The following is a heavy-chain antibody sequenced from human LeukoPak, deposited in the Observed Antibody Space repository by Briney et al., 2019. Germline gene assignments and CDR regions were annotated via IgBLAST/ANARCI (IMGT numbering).Heavy chain of an antibody. CDR1: GGSFSGYY. D-gene: IGHD3-22*01. CDR2: IVHSGST. CDR3: ARQMYYYDNSGYYDF. Sequence: SETLSLTCAVYGGSFSGYYWNWIRQPPGKGLEWLGEIVHSGSTYYNPSLKSRVTISVDTSKNQFSLKLSSVTAADTAVYYCARQMYYYDNSGYYDFWGQGTLVTVSS. V-gene: IGHV4-34*12. J-gene: IGHJ4*02.